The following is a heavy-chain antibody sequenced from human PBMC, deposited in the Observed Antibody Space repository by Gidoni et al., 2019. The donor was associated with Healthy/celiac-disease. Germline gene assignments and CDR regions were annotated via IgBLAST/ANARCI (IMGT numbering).Heavy chain of an antibody. Sequence: QVQLQESGPGLVEPSQHLSTTCTVSGGSLNRGGYYWSWIRQHPGKGLEWIGYIYYSGSTYYNPSLKSRVTISVDTSKNQFSLKLSSVTAADTAVYYCARVNTYYDFWSDPNWFDPWGQGTLVTVSS. J-gene: IGHJ5*02. D-gene: IGHD3-3*01. CDR2: IYYSGST. V-gene: IGHV4-31*03. CDR1: GGSLNRGGYY. CDR3: ARVNTYYDFWSDPNWFDP.